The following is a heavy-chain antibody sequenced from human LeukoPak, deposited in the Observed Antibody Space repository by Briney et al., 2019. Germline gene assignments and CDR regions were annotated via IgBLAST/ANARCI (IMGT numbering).Heavy chain of an antibody. CDR2: IHPSGST. Sequence: SETLSLTCAVYGGSFSGYYCTWIRQPPGKGLEWIGEIHPSGSTNYNPSLMGRVTISVDTSKNQFSLKLSSVTAADTAVCYCARGVEYSSSSGLGYWGQGTLVTVSS. V-gene: IGHV4-34*01. CDR1: GGSFSGYY. CDR3: ARGVEYSSSSGLGY. J-gene: IGHJ4*02. D-gene: IGHD6-6*01.